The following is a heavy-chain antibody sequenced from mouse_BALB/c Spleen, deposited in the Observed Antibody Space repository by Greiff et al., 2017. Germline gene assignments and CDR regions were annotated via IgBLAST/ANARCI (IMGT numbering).Heavy chain of an antibody. D-gene: IGHD2-10*02. CDR2: INPSTGYT. V-gene: IGHV1-7*01. J-gene: IGHJ4*01. CDR1: GYTFTSYW. Sequence: VQLHPSGAELAKPGASVKMSCKASGYTFTSYWMHWVKQRPGQGLEWIGYINPSTGYTEYNQKFKDKATLTADKSSSTAYMQLSSMTSEDSAVYYCARKYGNYEGYAMDYWGQGTSVTVSS. CDR3: ARKYGNYEGYAMDY.